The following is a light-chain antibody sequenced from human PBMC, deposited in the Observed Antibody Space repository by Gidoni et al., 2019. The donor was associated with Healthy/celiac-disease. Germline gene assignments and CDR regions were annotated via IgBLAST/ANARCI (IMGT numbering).Light chain of an antibody. Sequence: SSVLTQPPPVSVPPGQTARITGGGNNSGSKRVHGYQQKPGQAPVLVVYDDSDRPSGIPERFSGSNSGNTATLTISRVEAGDEADYYCQVWDSSSDHSVVFGGGTKLTVL. J-gene: IGLJ2*01. CDR2: DDS. CDR1: NSGSKR. V-gene: IGLV3-21*02. CDR3: QVWDSSSDHSVV.